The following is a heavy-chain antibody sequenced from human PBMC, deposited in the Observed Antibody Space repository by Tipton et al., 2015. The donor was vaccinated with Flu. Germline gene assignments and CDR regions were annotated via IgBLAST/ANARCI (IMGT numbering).Heavy chain of an antibody. J-gene: IGHJ6*02. CDR3: ARSGNYLYFNAMDV. V-gene: IGHV4-4*07. CDR1: GGSISNYY. D-gene: IGHD1-26*01. CDR2: MYITGST. Sequence: TLSLTCTVSGGSISNYYWSWIRQPAGKGLEWIGRMYITGSTNYNPSHKSRVAMSLDTSKNQFSLRLSYVTSADTALYYCARSGNYLYFNAMDVWCQGTTVTVSS.